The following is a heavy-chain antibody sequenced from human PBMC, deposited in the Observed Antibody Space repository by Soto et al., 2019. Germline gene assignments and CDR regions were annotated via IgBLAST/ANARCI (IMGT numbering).Heavy chain of an antibody. CDR2: IDHGVST. D-gene: IGHD1-26*01. CDR3: AADDVGAIIQDY. CDR1: GGTFSSHS. V-gene: IGHV4-34*08. Sequence: QVQLQQWGAGLLKPSETLSLTCAIYGGTFSSHSRCWVRKPPGQGLELIGEIDHGVSTNYNPSLKSRVTISVDTSKNQISLELRSLTAADTGVYYCAADDVGAIIQDYWGQGTRVTVSS. J-gene: IGHJ4*02.